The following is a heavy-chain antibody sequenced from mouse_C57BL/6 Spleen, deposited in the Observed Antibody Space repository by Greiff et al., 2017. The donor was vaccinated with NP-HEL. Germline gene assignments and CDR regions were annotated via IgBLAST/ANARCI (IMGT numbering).Heavy chain of an antibody. Sequence: EVQLKQSGPELVKPGASVKIPCKASGYTFTDYNMDWVKQSHGKSLEWIGDINPNNGGTIYNQKFKGKATLTVDKSSSTAYMELRSLTSEDTAVYYCARCPFGNYVSFDYWGQGTTLTVSS. CDR1: GYTFTDYN. CDR3: ARCPFGNYVSFDY. CDR2: INPNNGGT. D-gene: IGHD2-1*01. J-gene: IGHJ2*01. V-gene: IGHV1-18*01.